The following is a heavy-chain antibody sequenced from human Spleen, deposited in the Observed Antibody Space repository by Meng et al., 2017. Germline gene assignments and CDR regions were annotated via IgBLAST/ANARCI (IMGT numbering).Heavy chain of an antibody. J-gene: IGHJ4*02. CDR1: GFTFRNYE. D-gene: IGHD6-13*01. CDR3: ARDEAVAGPY. Sequence: GESLKISCAASGFTFRNYEMNWVRQAPGKGLEWVSYISSSGSTIYYADSVKGRFTISRDNAKKSLYLQMNSLRAEDTAVYYCARDEAVAGPYWGQGTLVTVSS. V-gene: IGHV3-48*03. CDR2: ISSSGSTI.